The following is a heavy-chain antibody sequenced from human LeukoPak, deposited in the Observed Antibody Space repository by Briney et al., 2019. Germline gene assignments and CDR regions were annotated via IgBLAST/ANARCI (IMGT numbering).Heavy chain of an antibody. CDR2: IRYDGSNK. CDR1: GFIFSNYA. V-gene: IGHV3-30*02. CDR3: AKALHSSSSGVVDX. J-gene: IGHJ4*02. D-gene: IGHD6-6*01. Sequence: GGSLRLSCAASGFIFSNYAMHWVRQAPGKGLEWVTFIRYDGSNKYYAESVKGRFTISRDNSKNTLYLQMNRLRAEDTAMYYCAKALHSSSSGVVDXWGQGXLVTV.